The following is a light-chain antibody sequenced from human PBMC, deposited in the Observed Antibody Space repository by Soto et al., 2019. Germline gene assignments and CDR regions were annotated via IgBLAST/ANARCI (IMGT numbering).Light chain of an antibody. CDR1: HNINNY. V-gene: IGKV1-39*01. CDR2: AAS. CDR3: QQSYYIPRS. J-gene: IGKJ2*03. Sequence: IQMTQSPSSLSASVGDRVTISCRASHNINNYLNWYQQKPGTAPKPLIYAASSLQPGVPSRFNGSRSATDFTLTISSLQPEDSATYYCQQSYYIPRSCGQGTKLQI.